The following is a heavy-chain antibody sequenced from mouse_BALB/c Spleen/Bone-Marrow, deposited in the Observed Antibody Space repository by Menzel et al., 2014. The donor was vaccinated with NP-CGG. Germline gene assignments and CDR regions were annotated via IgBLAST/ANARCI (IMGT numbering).Heavy chain of an antibody. CDR1: GYTFTDYA. D-gene: IGHD3-2*01. CDR3: ARGRQLGLRSFAY. CDR2: ISTYSGNT. J-gene: IGHJ3*01. Sequence: VQLVESGPELVRPGVSVKISCKGSGYTFTDYAMHWVKQSHAKSLEWIGVISTYSGNTNYNQKFKGKATMTVDKSSSTAHMELARLTSEDSAIYYCARGRQLGLRSFAYWGQGTLVTVSA. V-gene: IGHV1-67*01.